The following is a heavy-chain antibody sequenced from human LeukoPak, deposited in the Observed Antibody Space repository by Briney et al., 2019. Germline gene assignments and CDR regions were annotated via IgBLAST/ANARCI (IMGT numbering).Heavy chain of an antibody. CDR1: GFTFSSYA. CDR3: AKRTSLWFGEFDY. D-gene: IGHD3-10*01. Sequence: PGGSLRLSCAASGFTFSSYATSWVRQAPGKGLGWVSAISGSGGSTYYADSVNGRFTISRDNSKNTLYLQMNSLRAEDTAVYYCAKRTSLWFGEFDYWGQGTLVTVSS. J-gene: IGHJ4*02. V-gene: IGHV3-23*01. CDR2: ISGSGGST.